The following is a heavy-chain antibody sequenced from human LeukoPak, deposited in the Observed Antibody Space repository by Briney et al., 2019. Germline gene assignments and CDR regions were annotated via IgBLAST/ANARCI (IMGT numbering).Heavy chain of an antibody. Sequence: SETLSLTCTVSGGSISSYYWSWIRQPPGKGLEWIGYIYYSGSTNYNPSLKSRVTISVDTSKNQFSLKLSSVTAADTAVYYCARPSCSSTSCYGRKGAFDIWGQGTMVTVSS. CDR1: GGSISSYY. D-gene: IGHD2-2*01. CDR3: ARPSCSSTSCYGRKGAFDI. CDR2: IYYSGST. J-gene: IGHJ3*02. V-gene: IGHV4-59*12.